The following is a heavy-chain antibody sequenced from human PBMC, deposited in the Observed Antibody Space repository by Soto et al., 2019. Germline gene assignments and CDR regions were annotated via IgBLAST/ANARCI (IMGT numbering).Heavy chain of an antibody. CDR3: TTVGLGYCSSTSCRDPYYYYYYGMDV. V-gene: IGHV3-15*01. Sequence: VGSLRLSCAASGFTFSNAWMSWVRQAPGKGLEWVGRIKSKTDGGTTDYAAPVKGRFTISRDDSKNTLYLQMNSLKTEDTAVYYCTTVGLGYCSSTSCRDPYYYYYYGMDVWGQGTTITVSS. CDR1: GFTFSNAW. CDR2: IKSKTDGGTT. J-gene: IGHJ6*02. D-gene: IGHD2-2*01.